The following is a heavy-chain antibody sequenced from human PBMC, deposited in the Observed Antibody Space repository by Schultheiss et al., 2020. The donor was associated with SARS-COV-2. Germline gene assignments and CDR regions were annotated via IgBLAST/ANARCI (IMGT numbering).Heavy chain of an antibody. Sequence: GESLKISCAASGFTLDDYAMSWVRQAPGKGLEWVSAISGSGGNTFYADSVKGRFTISRDNSKNTLYLQMNSLRAEDTAEYYCAKEDRYCSSTSCYAGFDYWGQGTLVTVSS. CDR1: GFTLDDYA. CDR3: AKEDRYCSSTSCYAGFDY. D-gene: IGHD2-2*01. CDR2: ISGSGGNT. V-gene: IGHV3-23*01. J-gene: IGHJ4*02.